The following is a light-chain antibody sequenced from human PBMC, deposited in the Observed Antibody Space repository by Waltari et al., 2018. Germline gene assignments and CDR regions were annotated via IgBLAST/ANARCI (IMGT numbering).Light chain of an antibody. CDR1: SGHSTNI. CDR2: VNSDGSH. CDR3: QTGGHGTWV. V-gene: IGLV4-69*02. Sequence: QLVLTQSPSASASLGASVKLTCTLNSGHSTNIIACHQQQPEKGTRYLMKVNSDGSHSKGDEIPDRFSGSSSSSGAERYLTISSVQSEDEADYYCQTGGHGTWVFGGGTKLTVL. J-gene: IGLJ3*02.